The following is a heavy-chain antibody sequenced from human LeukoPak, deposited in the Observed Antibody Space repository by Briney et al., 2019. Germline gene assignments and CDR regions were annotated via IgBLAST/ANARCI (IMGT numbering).Heavy chain of an antibody. CDR3: AKDHGYVGSNWFDP. CDR1: GYTFTDYY. D-gene: IGHD3-10*01. CDR2: INPNRGGT. J-gene: IGHJ5*02. V-gene: IGHV1-2*06. Sequence: ASVKVSCKASGYTFTDYYMHWVRQAPGQGLEWMGRINPNRGGTDYAQKFQGRVTMTRDTSISTAYMELSRLRSDDTAMYYCAKDHGYVGSNWFDPWGQGTLVTVSS.